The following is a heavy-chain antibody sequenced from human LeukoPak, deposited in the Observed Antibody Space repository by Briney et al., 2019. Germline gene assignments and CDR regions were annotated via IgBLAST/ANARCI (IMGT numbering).Heavy chain of an antibody. J-gene: IGHJ4*02. CDR1: GFTFSSYA. CDR3: AKESGYVPRGLFDY. Sequence: GGSLRLSCAASGFTFSSYAMSWVRQAPGRGLEWVSAISGGGSTTYYADSVKGRFTISRDNSKNTLYLQMNSLRAEDTAVYYCAKESGYVPRGLFDYWGQGTLVTVSS. CDR2: ISGGGSTT. V-gene: IGHV3-23*01. D-gene: IGHD5-12*01.